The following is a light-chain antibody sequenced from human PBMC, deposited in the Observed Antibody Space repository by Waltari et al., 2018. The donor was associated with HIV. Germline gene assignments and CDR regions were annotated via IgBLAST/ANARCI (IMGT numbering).Light chain of an antibody. J-gene: IGLJ3*02. CDR3: VVYLSSGSWV. V-gene: IGLV8-61*01. CDR1: SGSVSANYY. Sequence: QTVVTQEPSFSVSPGGTVTPTCALSSGSVSANYYPRWYKPVPGQAPRTLIYSTDIRSSGAPARFSGSILGNKAALTITGAQAEDEADYYCVVYLSSGSWVFGGGTKVTVL. CDR2: STD.